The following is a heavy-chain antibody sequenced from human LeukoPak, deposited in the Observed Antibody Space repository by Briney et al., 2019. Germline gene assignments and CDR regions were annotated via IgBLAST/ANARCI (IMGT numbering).Heavy chain of an antibody. CDR2: IYYSGST. CDR1: GGSISSGGYY. Sequence: PSQTLSLTCTVSGGSISSGGYYWSWIRQPPGKGLEWIGYIYYSGSTYYNPSLKSRVTISVDTSKNQFSLKLSSVTAADTAVYYCARGIFYDSSGYSTYYFDYWGQGTLVTVSS. D-gene: IGHD3-22*01. CDR3: ARGIFYDSSGYSTYYFDY. V-gene: IGHV4-30-4*01. J-gene: IGHJ4*02.